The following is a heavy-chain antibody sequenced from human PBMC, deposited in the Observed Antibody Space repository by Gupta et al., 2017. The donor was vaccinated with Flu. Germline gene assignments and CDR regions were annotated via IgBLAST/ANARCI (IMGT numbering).Heavy chain of an antibody. Sequence: EVQLVESGGGLVQPGGSLRLSCAASGFTFSSYEMNWVRQAPGKGLEWVSYISSSGSTIYYADSVKGRFTISRDNAKNSLYLQMNSLRAEDTAVYYCARVLFVEMATITEDYWGQGTLVTVSS. V-gene: IGHV3-48*03. CDR1: GFTFSSYE. D-gene: IGHD5-12*01. CDR3: ARVLFVEMATITEDY. J-gene: IGHJ4*02. CDR2: ISSSGSTI.